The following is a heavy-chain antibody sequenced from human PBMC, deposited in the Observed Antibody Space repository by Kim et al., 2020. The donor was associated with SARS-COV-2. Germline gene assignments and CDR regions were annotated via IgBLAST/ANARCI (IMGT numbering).Heavy chain of an antibody. J-gene: IGHJ6*01. CDR3: ARDLPITTCLTYYY. V-gene: IGHV3-30*03. CDR2: ISSDGSNK. Sequence: GGSLRLSCAASGFTFSSYAMHWVRQAPGTGLEWVAVISSDGSNKYYADSVKGRFTISRDNSKNTLYLQMNSLRAEDTAVYYCARDLPITTCLTYYY. D-gene: IGHD2-2*01. CDR1: GFTFSSYA.